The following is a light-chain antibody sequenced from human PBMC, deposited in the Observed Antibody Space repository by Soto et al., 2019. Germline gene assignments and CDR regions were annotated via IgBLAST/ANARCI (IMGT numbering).Light chain of an antibody. CDR1: SSDIGSYDR. Sequence: QSALTQPPSVSGSPGQSVTISCTATSSDIGSYDRVSWYQQPPGTAPKLMIYEVNNRPSGVPDRFSGSKSGNTASLTISGLQAEDEADYYCSSSTNTYVVFGGGTKLTVL. CDR3: SSSTNTYVV. J-gene: IGLJ2*01. CDR2: EVN. V-gene: IGLV2-18*02.